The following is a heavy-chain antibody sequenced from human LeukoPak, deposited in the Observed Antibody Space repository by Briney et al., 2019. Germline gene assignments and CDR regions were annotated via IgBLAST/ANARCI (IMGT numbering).Heavy chain of an antibody. CDR2: IDPSDSYT. D-gene: IGHD6-13*01. CDR1: GYRFTSYW. J-gene: IGHJ5*02. CDR3: ARTYSSSCYWFDP. V-gene: IGHV5-10-1*01. Sequence: GESLKISFKGSGYRFTSYWISWVRPMPGKGLEWMGRIDPSDSYTNYSPSFQGHVTISADKSINTAYLQWSSLKASDTAMYYCARTYSSSCYWFDPWGQGTLVTVSS.